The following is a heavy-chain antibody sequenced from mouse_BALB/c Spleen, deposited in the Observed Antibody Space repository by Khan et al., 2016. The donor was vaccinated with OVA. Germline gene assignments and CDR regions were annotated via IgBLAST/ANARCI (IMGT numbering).Heavy chain of an antibody. CDR1: GFSLTNYG. J-gene: IGHJ4*01. CDR2: IWTDGST. Sequence: QMQLEESGPGLVAPSQSLSITCTISGFSLTNYGVHWVRQPPGKGLEWLVVIWTDGSTTYNSALLSRLTISKDNSKTQVFLKMNSLQTDDTAMYFCAGQPYYHNDVRDYWGQGTSVTVAS. CDR3: AGQPYYHNDVRDY. D-gene: IGHD2-4*01. V-gene: IGHV2-6-1*01.